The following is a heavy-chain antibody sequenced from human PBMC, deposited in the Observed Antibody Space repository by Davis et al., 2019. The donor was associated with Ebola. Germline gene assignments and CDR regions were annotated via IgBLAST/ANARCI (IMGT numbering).Heavy chain of an antibody. D-gene: IGHD5-12*01. J-gene: IGHJ4*02. V-gene: IGHV4-61*01. CDR3: ASNSGYDLGFVY. CDR2: IYYSGST. CDR1: GGSVSSGSYY. Sequence: PSETLSLTCTVSGGSVSSGSYYWSWIRQPPGKGLEWIGYIYYSGSTNYNPSLKSRVTISVDTSKNQFSLKLSSVTAADTAVYYCASNSGYDLGFVYWGQGTLVTVSS.